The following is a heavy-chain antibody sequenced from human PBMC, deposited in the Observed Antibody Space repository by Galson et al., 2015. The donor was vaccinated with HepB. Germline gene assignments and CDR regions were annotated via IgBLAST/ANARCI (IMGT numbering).Heavy chain of an antibody. J-gene: IGHJ6*02. CDR3: ARSLWPIPNVAYYYGMDV. D-gene: IGHD3-10*01. CDR1: GYSFTSYW. V-gene: IGHV5-10-1*01. CDR2: IDPSDSYT. Sequence: QSGAEVKKPGESLRISCKGSGYSFTSYWISWVRQMPGKGLEWMGRIDPSDSYTNYSPSFQGHVTISADKSISTAYLQWSSLKASDTAMYYCARSLWPIPNVAYYYGMDVWGQGTTVTVSS.